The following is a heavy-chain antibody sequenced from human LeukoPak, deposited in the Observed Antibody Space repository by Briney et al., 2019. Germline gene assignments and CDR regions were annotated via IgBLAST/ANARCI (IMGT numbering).Heavy chain of an antibody. J-gene: IGHJ6*02. CDR1: GFTVSSDY. CDR2: IYSGGST. D-gene: IGHD3-10*01. CDR3: ARKLLWFGELFGMDV. V-gene: IGHV3-53*01. Sequence: PGGSLRLSCAASGFTVSSDYMSWVRQAPGKGLEWVSVIYSGGSTYYADSVKGRFTISRDNSKNTLYLQMNSLRAEDTAVYYCARKLLWFGELFGMDVWGQGTTVTVSS.